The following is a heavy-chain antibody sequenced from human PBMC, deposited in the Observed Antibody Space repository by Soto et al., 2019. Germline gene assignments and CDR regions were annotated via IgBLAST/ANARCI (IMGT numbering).Heavy chain of an antibody. CDR2: IYWDDDK. CDR3: AHRLAPTGLFDY. Sequence: QITLKESGPTLGNPTQPLTLTCTFSGLSLSTSGVGVGWIRQPPGNALEWLALIYWDDDKRDSPSLKSRLTITKDTSKNQVLLTRTNMDPVDTATYYCAHRLAPTGLFDYLGQGNLGTVSS. V-gene: IGHV2-5*02. D-gene: IGHD1-1*01. CDR1: GLSLSTSGVG. J-gene: IGHJ4*02.